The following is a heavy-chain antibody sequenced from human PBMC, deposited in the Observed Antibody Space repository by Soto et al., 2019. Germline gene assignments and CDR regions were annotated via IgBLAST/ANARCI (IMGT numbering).Heavy chain of an antibody. CDR3: ARDGGYSSGVVPELTPGNNWFDP. J-gene: IGHJ5*02. V-gene: IGHV3-33*01. CDR1: GFTFSSYG. Sequence: QVQLVESGGGVVQPGRSLRLSCAASGFTFSSYGMHWVRQAPGKGLEWVAVIWYDGSNKYYADSVKGRFTISRDNSKNTLYLQMNSLRAEDTAVYYCARDGGYSSGVVPELTPGNNWFDPWGQGTLVTVSS. CDR2: IWYDGSNK. D-gene: IGHD6-19*01.